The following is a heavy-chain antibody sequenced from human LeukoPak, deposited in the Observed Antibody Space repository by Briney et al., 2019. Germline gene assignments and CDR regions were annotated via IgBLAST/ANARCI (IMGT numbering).Heavy chain of an antibody. V-gene: IGHV3-21*04. CDR2: ISSSSSYI. J-gene: IGHJ4*02. Sequence: PGGSLRLSCAASGFTFSSYSMNWVRQAPGKGLEWVSSISSSSSYIYYADSVKGRFTISRDNSKNTLYLQMNSLRAEDTAVYYCAKVRGDPRGYWGQGTLVTVSS. D-gene: IGHD3-10*01. CDR1: GFTFSSYS. CDR3: AKVRGDPRGY.